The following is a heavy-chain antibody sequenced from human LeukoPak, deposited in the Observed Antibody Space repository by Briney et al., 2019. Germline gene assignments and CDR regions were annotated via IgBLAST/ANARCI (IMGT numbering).Heavy chain of an antibody. Sequence: GESLKLSCKVSGYRFTSYWIGWAREMPGKGLEWMGIIYPGDSDTRYSPPFQGQVTISADKSISSAYLQGSSVGASDTAMYYCARRAAKWELLYYWGQGNLVTVSS. J-gene: IGHJ4*02. CDR1: GYRFTSYW. D-gene: IGHD1-26*01. CDR3: ARRAAKWELLYY. CDR2: IYPGDSDT. V-gene: IGHV5-51*01.